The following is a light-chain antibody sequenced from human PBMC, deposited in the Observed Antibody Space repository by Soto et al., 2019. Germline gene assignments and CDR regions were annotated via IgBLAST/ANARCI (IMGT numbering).Light chain of an antibody. CDR3: QAWDSSTAKVV. V-gene: IGLV3-1*01. J-gene: IGLJ2*01. CDR1: KSGDKY. CDR2: QDS. Sequence: SYELTQPPSVSVSPGQTASITCSGDKSGDKYACWYQQKPGQSPVLVIYQDSKRPSGIPERFSGSNSGNTATLTISGTQAMDEADYYCQAWDSSTAKVVFGGGTKLTVL.